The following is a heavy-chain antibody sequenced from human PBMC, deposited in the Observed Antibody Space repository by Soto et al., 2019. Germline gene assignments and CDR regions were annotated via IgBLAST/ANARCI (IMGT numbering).Heavy chain of an antibody. D-gene: IGHD3-3*01. Sequence: PSETLSLTCTVSVGSISSYYWSWIRQPPGKGLEWIGYIYYSGSTNYNPSLKSRVTISVDTSKNQFSLKLSSVTAADTAVYYCARAPYDDNWFDPWGQGTLVTVSS. CDR1: VGSISSYY. V-gene: IGHV4-59*01. CDR2: IYYSGST. J-gene: IGHJ5*02. CDR3: ARAPYDDNWFDP.